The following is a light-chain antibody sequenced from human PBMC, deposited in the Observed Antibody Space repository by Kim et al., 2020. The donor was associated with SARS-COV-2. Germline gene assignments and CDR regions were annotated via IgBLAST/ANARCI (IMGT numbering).Light chain of an antibody. CDR2: WAS. V-gene: IGKV4-1*01. Sequence: DIVMTQSPDSLAVSLGERATINCKSSQSVLYSSNNKNYLAWYQQKPGQPPKLLIYWASTRESGVPDRFSGSGSGTDFTLTISSLQAEDVAVYYCQQYYTTLYTFGLGTKLEI. CDR1: QSVLYSSNNKNY. CDR3: QQYYTTLYT. J-gene: IGKJ2*01.